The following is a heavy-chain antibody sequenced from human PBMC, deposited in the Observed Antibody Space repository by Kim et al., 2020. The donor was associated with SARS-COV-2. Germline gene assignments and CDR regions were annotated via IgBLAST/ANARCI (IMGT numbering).Heavy chain of an antibody. CDR2: ISGSGGST. V-gene: IGHV3-23*01. D-gene: IGHD6-13*01. J-gene: IGHJ4*02. Sequence: GGSLRLSCAASGFTFSSYAMSWVRQAPGKGLEWVSAISGSGGSTYYADSVKGRFTISRDNSKNTLYLQMNSLRAEDTAVYYCAKVSGSPDSSSWAYYFDYWGQGTLVTVSS. CDR3: AKVSGSPDSSSWAYYFDY. CDR1: GFTFSSYA.